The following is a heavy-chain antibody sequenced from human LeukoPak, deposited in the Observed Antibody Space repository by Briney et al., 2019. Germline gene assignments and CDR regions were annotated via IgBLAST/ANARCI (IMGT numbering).Heavy chain of an antibody. V-gene: IGHV3-30*02. CDR1: GFTFSSYG. CDR2: IRYDGSNK. D-gene: IGHD3-22*01. J-gene: IGHJ4*02. Sequence: GGSLRLSCAASGFTFSSYGMHWVRQAPGKGLEWVAFIRYDGSNKYYADSVKGRFTISRDNSRNTLYLQMNSLRAEDTAVYYCAKSDSSGPYYFDYWGQGTLVTVSS. CDR3: AKSDSSGPYYFDY.